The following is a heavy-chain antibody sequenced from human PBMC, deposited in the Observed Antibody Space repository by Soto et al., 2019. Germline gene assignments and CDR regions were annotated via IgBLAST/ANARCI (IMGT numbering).Heavy chain of an antibody. CDR3: ARDHNFGFILYAMDV. CDR2: INPSSGRT. D-gene: IGHD2-15*01. CDR1: GYTFTSYS. V-gene: IGHV1-46*01. J-gene: IGHJ6*02. Sequence: ASVKVSCKASGYTFTSYSMHWVRQAPGQGLEWMGIINPSSGRTSYAQNFQGRVTMTSDTSTSIVYMEMSSLKSEDTAVYYCARDHNFGFILYAMDVWGQGATVTVSS.